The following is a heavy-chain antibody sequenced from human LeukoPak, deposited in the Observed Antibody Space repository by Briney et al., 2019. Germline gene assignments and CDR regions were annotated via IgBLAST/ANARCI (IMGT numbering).Heavy chain of an antibody. CDR1: GFIFSSYS. J-gene: IGHJ6*02. V-gene: IGHV3-23*01. CDR3: AKAASSSWPSYYYGMDV. Sequence: PGGSLRLSCAASGFIFSSYSMSWVRQAPGMGLEWVSVITGSGGNTCYADSVKGRFTISKDNSKNTVYLQMSSLRVDDTAVYYCAKAASSSWPSYYYGMDVWGQGTTVTVSS. CDR2: ITGSGGNT. D-gene: IGHD6-13*01.